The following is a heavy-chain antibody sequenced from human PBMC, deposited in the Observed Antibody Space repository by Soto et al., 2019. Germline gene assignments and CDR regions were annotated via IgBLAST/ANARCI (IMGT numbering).Heavy chain of an antibody. Sequence: QVQLQQWGAGPLRPLETLSLTCGVSGGSFSGYYWAWIRQSPGKGLEWIGEINDRGSINYNPSLKRRVSISVDTSKNHYSLNLRSVTAADTAVYYCARESHDILTGPPWVWYFDLWGRGTLVPVSS. V-gene: IGHV4-34*01. J-gene: IGHJ2*01. CDR1: GGSFSGYY. D-gene: IGHD3-9*01. CDR3: ARESHDILTGPPWVWYFDL. CDR2: INDRGSI.